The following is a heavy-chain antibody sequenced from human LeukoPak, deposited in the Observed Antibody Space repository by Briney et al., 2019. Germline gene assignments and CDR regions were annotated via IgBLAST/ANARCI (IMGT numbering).Heavy chain of an antibody. CDR1: GGSISTTNW. CDR3: SRENGAFSPFGF. D-gene: IGHD2-8*01. V-gene: IGHV4-4*02. Sequence: PSETLSLTCGVSGGSISTTNWWSWARQPPGQGLEWIGEISLSGLTNYSPSLNSRVTMSLDKPKNQLSLNLSSVTAADTAVYYCSRENGAFSPFGFWGQGTLVTVPS. CDR2: ISLSGLT. J-gene: IGHJ4*02.